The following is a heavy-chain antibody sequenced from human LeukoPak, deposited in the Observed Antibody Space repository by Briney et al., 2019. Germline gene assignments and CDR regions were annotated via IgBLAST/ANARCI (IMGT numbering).Heavy chain of an antibody. D-gene: IGHD4-11*01. V-gene: IGHV4-39*01. Sequence: SETLSLTCTVSGGSISSSSYYWGWIRQPPGKGLEWIGSIYYSGSTYYNTSLKSRVTISVDTSKNQFSLKLSSVTAADTAVYYCARQITVTTSGHFDYWGQGTLVTVSS. CDR3: ARQITVTTSGHFDY. J-gene: IGHJ4*02. CDR1: GGSISSSSYY. CDR2: IYYSGST.